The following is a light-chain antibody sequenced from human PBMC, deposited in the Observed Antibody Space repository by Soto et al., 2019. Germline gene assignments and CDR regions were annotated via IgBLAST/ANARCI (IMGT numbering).Light chain of an antibody. V-gene: IGLV2-14*03. Sequence: QSALTQPASVSGSPGQSITISCTGTSSDVGAYDFVSWYQQHPDKAPKLMIYEVSNRPSGVSHRFSGSKSVNTATLTISGLQAEDEADYYCSSYTTSSTPVFGTGTKVTVL. J-gene: IGLJ1*01. CDR1: SSDVGAYDF. CDR3: SSYTTSSTPV. CDR2: EVS.